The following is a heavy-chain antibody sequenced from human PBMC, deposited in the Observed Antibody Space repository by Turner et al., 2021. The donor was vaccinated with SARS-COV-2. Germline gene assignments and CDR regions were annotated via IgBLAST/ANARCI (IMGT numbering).Heavy chain of an antibody. Sequence: EVQLVESGGGLVQPGGSLRLSCAASGLTVSSNYMSWVRQVPGKGLEWVSVIYSGGSTYYADSVKGRFTISRDNSKNTLYLQMNSLRAEDTALYYCAKDKSAEDYYDSSGYYGGGAFDIWGQGTMVTVSS. D-gene: IGHD3-22*01. CDR2: IYSGGST. CDR1: GLTVSSNY. CDR3: AKDKSAEDYYDSSGYYGGGAFDI. V-gene: IGHV3-66*01. J-gene: IGHJ3*02.